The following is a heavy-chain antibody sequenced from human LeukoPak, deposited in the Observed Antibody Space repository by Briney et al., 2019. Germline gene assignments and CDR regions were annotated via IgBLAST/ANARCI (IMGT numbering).Heavy chain of an antibody. CDR3: AKERYPTAVSMNGLDV. CDR1: GFTFSDYY. CDR2: VSYDGRRE. J-gene: IGHJ6*02. D-gene: IGHD4-17*01. Sequence: GGSLRLSCAASGFTFSDYYMSWIRQAPGKGLEWVAMVSYDGRREYVADSVKGRFTISRDISKDTLNLQMNSLRAEDTAVYYCAKERYPTAVSMNGLDVWGQGTTVTV. V-gene: IGHV3-30*18.